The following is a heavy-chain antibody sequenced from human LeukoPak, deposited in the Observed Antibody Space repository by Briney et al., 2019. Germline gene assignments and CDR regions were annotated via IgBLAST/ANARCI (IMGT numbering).Heavy chain of an antibody. D-gene: IGHD2-15*01. V-gene: IGHV4-39*07. CDR2: IYSGGST. CDR1: GGSISSSAYY. J-gene: IGHJ5*02. CDR3: APIVNLYSDIRPGGPQQGARGPRLPLP. Sequence: SETLSLTCTVSGGSISSSAYYWGWIRQPPGKGLEWIGSIYSGGSTYYNPSLKSRVTISVDPSKNLFSLKLSSVTAADTAVYYGAPIVNLYSDIRPGGPQQGARGPRLPLPWG.